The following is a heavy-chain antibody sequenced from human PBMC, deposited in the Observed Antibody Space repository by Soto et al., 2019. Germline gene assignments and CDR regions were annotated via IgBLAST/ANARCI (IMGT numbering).Heavy chain of an antibody. CDR1: GFSLSTGGVG. CDR2: IYWNDDK. D-gene: IGHD2-21*01. V-gene: IGHV2-5*01. CDR3: VHDNSGWRWLPDV. J-gene: IGHJ6*04. Sequence: QITLKESGPTLVNPTQTLTLTCTFSGFSLSTGGVGVGWIRQPPGKALEWLALIYWNDDKRYSQSLKSRLTRTQETSKNQVVLTMTNMDTVDTATYYCVHDNSGWRWLPDVWGDGTAVIVSS.